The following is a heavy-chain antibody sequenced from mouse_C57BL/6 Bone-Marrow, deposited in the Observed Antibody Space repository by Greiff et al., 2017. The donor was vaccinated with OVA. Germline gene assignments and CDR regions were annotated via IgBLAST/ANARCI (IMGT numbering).Heavy chain of an antibody. Sequence: EVKLMESGGGLVQPGGSLKLSCAASGFTFSSYGMSWVRQTPDKRLEWVATISSGGSYTYYPDSVKGRFTISRDNAKNTLYLQMSSLKSEDTAMYYCARHPSRPPTVVATGFDYWGQGTTLTVSS. CDR1: GFTFSSYG. J-gene: IGHJ2*01. D-gene: IGHD1-1*01. CDR2: ISSGGSYT. CDR3: ARHPSRPPTVVATGFDY. V-gene: IGHV5-6*03.